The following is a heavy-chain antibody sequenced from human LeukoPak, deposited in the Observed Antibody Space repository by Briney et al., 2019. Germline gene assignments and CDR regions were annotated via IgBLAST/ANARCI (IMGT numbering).Heavy chain of an antibody. CDR1: GFSVSSNY. CDR2: IYSDGST. J-gene: IGHJ4*02. Sequence: GGSLRLSCAASGFSVSSNYMTWVRQAPGKGLEWVSVIYSDGSTSHTDSVKGRFTISRDNSKNTLSLQMNSLRVEDTAVYYCARGHRWESSSWYLFFDYWGQGTLVTVSS. CDR3: ARGHRWESSSWYLFFDY. V-gene: IGHV3-66*01. D-gene: IGHD6-13*01.